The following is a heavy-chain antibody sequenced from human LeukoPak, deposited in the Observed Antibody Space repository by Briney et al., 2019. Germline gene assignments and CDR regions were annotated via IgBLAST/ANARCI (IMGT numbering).Heavy chain of an antibody. Sequence: SETLSLTCTVSGGSISSYYWSWIRQPPGKGLEWIGYIYYSGSTNYNPSLKSRVTISVDTSKNQSSLKLSSVTAADTAVYYCARVFFTYGSGKLNWFDPWGQGTLVTVSS. CDR1: GGSISSYY. CDR2: IYYSGST. D-gene: IGHD3-10*01. V-gene: IGHV4-59*01. J-gene: IGHJ5*02. CDR3: ARVFFTYGSGKLNWFDP.